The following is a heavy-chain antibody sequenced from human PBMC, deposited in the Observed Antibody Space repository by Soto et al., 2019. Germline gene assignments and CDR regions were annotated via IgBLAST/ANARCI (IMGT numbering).Heavy chain of an antibody. CDR3: ASSHCSGGSCYSGYYYYYGMDV. CDR2: IYYSGST. CDR1: GGSISNYY. Sequence: SETLSLTCTVSGGSISNYYWSWIRQPPGMGLEWLGYIYYSGSTNYNPSLKSRVTFSVDTSKKQLSLKLTSVTAADTAVYYCASSHCSGGSCYSGYYYYYGMDVWGQWTTVTVSS. D-gene: IGHD2-15*01. J-gene: IGHJ6*02. V-gene: IGHV4-59*01.